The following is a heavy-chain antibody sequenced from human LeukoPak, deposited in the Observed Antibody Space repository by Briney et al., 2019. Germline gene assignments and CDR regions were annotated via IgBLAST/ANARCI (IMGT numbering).Heavy chain of an antibody. V-gene: IGHV3-48*01. CDR2: ISSSSSTI. Sequence: GGSLRLSCAASGFTFSSYSMNWVRQAPGKGLEWVSYISSSSSTIYYADSVKGRFTISRDNAKNSLYLQMNSLRAEDTAVYYCARDDNYVHDAFDIWGQGTMVTVSS. J-gene: IGHJ3*02. D-gene: IGHD1-1*01. CDR3: ARDDNYVHDAFDI. CDR1: GFTFSSYS.